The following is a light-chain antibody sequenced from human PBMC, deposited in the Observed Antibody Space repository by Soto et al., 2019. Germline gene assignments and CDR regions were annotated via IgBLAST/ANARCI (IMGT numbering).Light chain of an antibody. V-gene: IGKV3-20*01. CDR3: QQYGSSPPCT. CDR1: QSVSSY. Sequence: EIVLTQSPGPLSRSPGQRVTLSCRASQSVSSYLAWYQQKPGQAPRLLIYGASSRATGTPDRFSGSGSGTDFTLTISRLEPEDFAVYYCQQYGSSPPCTFGQGTKLEIK. CDR2: GAS. J-gene: IGKJ2*02.